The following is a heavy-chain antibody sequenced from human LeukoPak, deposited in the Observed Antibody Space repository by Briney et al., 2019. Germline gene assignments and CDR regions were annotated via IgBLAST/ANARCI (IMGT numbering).Heavy chain of an antibody. CDR1: GFSFRNAW. CDR2: IKSKTDGGTT. J-gene: IGHJ3*02. Sequence: GGSLRLSCAASGFSFRNAWMSWVRQAPGKGLEWVRRIKSKTDGGTTDYAAPVKGRFTISRDDSKNTLYLQMNSLKTEDTAVYYCTTVWNCGGDCSDAFDIWGQGTMVTVSS. CDR3: TTVWNCGGDCSDAFDI. D-gene: IGHD2-21*02. V-gene: IGHV3-15*01.